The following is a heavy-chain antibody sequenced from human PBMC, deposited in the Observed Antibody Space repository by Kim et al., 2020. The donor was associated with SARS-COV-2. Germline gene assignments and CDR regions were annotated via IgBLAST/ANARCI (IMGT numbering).Heavy chain of an antibody. CDR1: GGSFSGYY. CDR3: ARDVLLWFGERGFDY. Sequence: SETLSLTCAVYGGSFSGYYWSWIRQPPGKGLEWIGEINHSGSTNYNPSLKSRVTISVDTSKNQFSLKLSSVTAADTAVYYCARDVLLWFGERGFDYWGQGTLVTVSS. CDR2: INHSGST. J-gene: IGHJ4*02. V-gene: IGHV4-34*01. D-gene: IGHD3-10*01.